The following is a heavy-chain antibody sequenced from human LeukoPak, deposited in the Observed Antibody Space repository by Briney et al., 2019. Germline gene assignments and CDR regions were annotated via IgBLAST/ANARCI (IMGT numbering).Heavy chain of an antibody. CDR2: INPNSGGT. J-gene: IGHJ4*02. CDR3: ARASVGATFADY. D-gene: IGHD1-26*01. V-gene: IGHV1-2*02. Sequence: ASVKVSCKASGYTFTGYYMHWVRQAPGQGLEWMGWINPNSGGTNYAQKLQGRVTMTTDTSTSTAYMELRSLRSDDTAVYYCARASVGATFADYWGQGTLVTVSS. CDR1: GYTFTGYY.